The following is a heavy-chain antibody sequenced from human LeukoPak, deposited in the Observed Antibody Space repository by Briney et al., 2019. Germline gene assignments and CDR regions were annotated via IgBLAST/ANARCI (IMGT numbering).Heavy chain of an antibody. Sequence: PGGSLRLSCAASGFTFDDYAMHWVRHAPGKGLEWVSGISWNSGSIGYADSVKGRFTISRDNAKNSLYLQMNSLRAEDTALYYCAKGSGPVSYYGSGSAGYYFDYWGQGTQVTVSP. J-gene: IGHJ4*02. D-gene: IGHD3-10*01. V-gene: IGHV3-9*01. CDR3: AKGSGPVSYYGSGSAGYYFDY. CDR2: ISWNSGSI. CDR1: GFTFDDYA.